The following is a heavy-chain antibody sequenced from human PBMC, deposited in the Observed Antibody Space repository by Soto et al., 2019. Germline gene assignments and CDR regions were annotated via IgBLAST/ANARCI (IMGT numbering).Heavy chain of an antibody. CDR1: GYTFTNYV. D-gene: IGHD3-10*01. CDR3: ARVWFGELIGLGGWSDP. Sequence: ASVKVSCKASGYTFTNYVITWVRQAPGQGLEWMGWINAYNSNTNYAQKLQGRVTMTTDTSTSTAYMELRSLRSDDTAVYYCARVWFGELIGLGGWSDPWGQGTQVTVSS. J-gene: IGHJ5*02. V-gene: IGHV1-18*01. CDR2: INAYNSNT.